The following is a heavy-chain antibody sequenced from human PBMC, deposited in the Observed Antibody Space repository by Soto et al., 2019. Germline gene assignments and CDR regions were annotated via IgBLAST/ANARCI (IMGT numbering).Heavy chain of an antibody. CDR1: GGSISSSNW. CDR3: ARVAVAGTRVDY. V-gene: IGHV4-4*02. Sequence: QVQLQESGPGLVKPSGTLSLTCAVSGGSISSSNWWSWVRQPPGKGLEWIGEIYHSGSTNYNPSLKGRVTIAVDKSKRQVSLQLSSVTVADTAVYYCARVAVAGTRVDYWGQGTLVTVSS. CDR2: IYHSGST. J-gene: IGHJ4*02. D-gene: IGHD6-19*01.